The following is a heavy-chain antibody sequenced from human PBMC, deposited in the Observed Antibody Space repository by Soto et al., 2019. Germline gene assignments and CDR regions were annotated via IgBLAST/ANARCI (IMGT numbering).Heavy chain of an antibody. J-gene: IGHJ4*01. CDR3: ARGYSGYDAALDY. CDR2: IYNSERS. Sequence: SETLSLTCTVSGGSISSGNYCWSWIRQQPGKGLEWIGYIYNSERSNYSPSLKSRVTMSIDTSKNQFSLKLTSVTAADTAVYYCARGYSGYDAALDYWGQGTLVTVS. D-gene: IGHD5-12*01. V-gene: IGHV4-61*01. CDR1: GGSISSGNYC.